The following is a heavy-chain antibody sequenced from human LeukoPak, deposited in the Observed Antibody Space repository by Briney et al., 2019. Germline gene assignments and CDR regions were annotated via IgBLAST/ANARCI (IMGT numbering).Heavy chain of an antibody. D-gene: IGHD1-26*01. V-gene: IGHV4-59*01. J-gene: IGHJ4*02. CDR1: GGSISSYY. CDR3: ARSHPGWELPKLPYFDY. CDR2: IYYSGST. Sequence: PSETLSLTCTVSGGSISSYYWSWIRQPPGKGLEWIGYIYYSGSTNYNPSLKSRVTISVDTSKNQFSLKLSSVTAADTAVYYCARSHPGWELPKLPYFDYWGQGTLVTVSS.